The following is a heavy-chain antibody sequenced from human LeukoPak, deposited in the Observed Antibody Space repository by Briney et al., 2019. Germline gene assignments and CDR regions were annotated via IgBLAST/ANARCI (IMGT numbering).Heavy chain of an antibody. CDR1: GFTFDDYG. V-gene: IGHV3-7*01. CDR2: IKQDGSEK. CDR3: ARETNDFWSGRRIDY. D-gene: IGHD3-3*01. Sequence: PGGSLRLSCAASGFTFDDYGMTWVRQAPGKGLEWVANIKQDGSEKYYADSVKGRFTISRDNAKNSLYLQMNSLRAEDTAVYYCARETNDFWSGRRIDYWGQGTLVTVSS. J-gene: IGHJ4*02.